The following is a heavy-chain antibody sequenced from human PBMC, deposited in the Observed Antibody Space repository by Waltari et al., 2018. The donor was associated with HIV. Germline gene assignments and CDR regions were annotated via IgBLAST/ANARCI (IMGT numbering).Heavy chain of an antibody. CDR1: GASFNDYF. CDR2: VGPGGDV. J-gene: IGHJ4*02. V-gene: IGHV4-34*01. Sequence: QAQLQQWGTGLLKPPEAISPTCAVDGASFNDYFWTWLSQSPGTAQEWMGEVGPGGDVNVLPSLRRRLSLSTDASKNQFSLTLTSVAATDTAVYFCARGLQMTSYASGNWLWEQMLSRYFFDLWGQGTRV. D-gene: IGHD1-26*01. CDR3: ARGLQMTSYASGNWLWEQMLSRYFFDL.